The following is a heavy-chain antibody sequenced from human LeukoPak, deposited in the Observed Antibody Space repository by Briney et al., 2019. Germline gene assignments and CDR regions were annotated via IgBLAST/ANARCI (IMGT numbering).Heavy chain of an antibody. CDR1: GGSFSGYY. D-gene: IGHD3-22*01. CDR2: IYHSGST. V-gene: IGHV4-34*01. J-gene: IGHJ3*02. CDR3: ARNNYYDSSGKESHAFDI. Sequence: SETLSLTCAVYGGSFSGYYWSWIRQPPGKGLEWIGYIYHSGSTYYNPSLKSRVTISVDRSKNQFSLKLSSVTAADTAVYYCARNNYYDSSGKESHAFDIWGQGTMVTVSS.